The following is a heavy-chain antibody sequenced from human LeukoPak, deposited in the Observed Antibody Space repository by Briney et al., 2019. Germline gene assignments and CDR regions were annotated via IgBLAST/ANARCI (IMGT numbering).Heavy chain of an antibody. CDR1: GCTFTGYY. J-gene: IGHJ6*03. Sequence: ASVKVSCKGSGCTFTGYYMHWVRQAPGKGLDWVGWINPNSGGTNYAQKFQGRVTMTKDTSISTAYMELSRLRSDDTAVYYCASGSYYYYYYYMDVWGKGTTVTVSS. V-gene: IGHV1-2*02. D-gene: IGHD1-26*01. CDR3: ASGSYYYYYYYMDV. CDR2: INPNSGGT.